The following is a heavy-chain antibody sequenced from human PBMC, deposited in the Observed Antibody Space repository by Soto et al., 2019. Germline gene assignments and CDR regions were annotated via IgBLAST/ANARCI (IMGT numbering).Heavy chain of an antibody. CDR1: GGTFSTYA. CDR3: ARSQGGSSSLDIYYYYYYGMDV. Sequence: QVQLVQSGAEVKKPGSSVKVSCKAPGGTFSTYAISWVRQAPGQGLEWMGGVIPIFGTPKYAQKFQGRDTITADESTSTGYMELRSRRSEDTAVYYCARSQGGSSSLDIYYYYYYGMDVWGQGTTVTVSS. J-gene: IGHJ6*02. V-gene: IGHV1-69*01. D-gene: IGHD2-15*01. CDR2: VIPIFGTP.